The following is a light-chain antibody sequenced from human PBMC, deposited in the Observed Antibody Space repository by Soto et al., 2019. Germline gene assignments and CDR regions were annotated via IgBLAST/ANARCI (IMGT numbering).Light chain of an antibody. CDR1: QSVSSN. V-gene: IGKV3-15*01. J-gene: IGKJ2*01. CDR2: GAS. CDR3: QQYNSWPPGT. Sequence: EIVMTQSPATLSVSPGERATLSCRASQSVSSNLAWYQQKPGQAPRLLIYGASTRATGIPARFSGSGSGTEFTLTISRLQSEDVAVYYWQQYNSWPPGTFGQGTKLEIK.